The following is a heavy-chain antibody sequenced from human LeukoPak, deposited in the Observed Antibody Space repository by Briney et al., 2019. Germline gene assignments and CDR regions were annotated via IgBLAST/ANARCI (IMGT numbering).Heavy chain of an antibody. J-gene: IGHJ4*02. Sequence: SVKVSCKASRGTFSSYAISWVRQAPEQGLEWMGGIIPIFGTANYAQKFQGRVTITADESTSTAYMELSSLRSEDTAVYYCARGSDGDYGGVYWGQGTLVTVSS. CDR3: ARGSDGDYGGVY. D-gene: IGHD4-17*01. V-gene: IGHV1-69*01. CDR1: RGTFSSYA. CDR2: IIPIFGTA.